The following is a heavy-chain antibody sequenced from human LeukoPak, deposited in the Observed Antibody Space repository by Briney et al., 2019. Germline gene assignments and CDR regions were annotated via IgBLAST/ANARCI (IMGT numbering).Heavy chain of an antibody. Sequence: SETLSLTCTVSGGSISNSYWSWIRQPPGKGLEWIGYIYYSGSTNYNPSLTSRVTISVDTSKNQLSLKLSSVTAADTAVYYCALGSYSLFDSWGQGTLVTVSS. CDR3: ALGSYSLFDS. V-gene: IGHV4-59*12. J-gene: IGHJ4*02. D-gene: IGHD1-26*01. CDR2: IYYSGST. CDR1: GGSISNSY.